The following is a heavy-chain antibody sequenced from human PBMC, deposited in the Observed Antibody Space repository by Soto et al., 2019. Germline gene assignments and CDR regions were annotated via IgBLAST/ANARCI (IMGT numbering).Heavy chain of an antibody. Sequence: PSDTLSLTCTSSGDSINNYFWNWIRQTPGKGLEWIGYISYSGSTSYNPSLQSRVTISSDTSKNHFSLKLSSVTAADTAVYYCARARQRDTGRGLDVWAQGTTVTVSS. J-gene: IGHJ6*02. CDR1: GDSINNYF. D-gene: IGHD5-18*01. CDR3: ARARQRDTGRGLDV. V-gene: IGHV4-59*07. CDR2: ISYSGST.